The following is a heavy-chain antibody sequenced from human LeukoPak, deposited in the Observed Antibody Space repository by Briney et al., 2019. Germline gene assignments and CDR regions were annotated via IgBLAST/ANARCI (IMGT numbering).Heavy chain of an antibody. CDR1: GFTFSSYA. D-gene: IGHD4-17*01. Sequence: GRSLRLSCAASGFTFSSYAMLWVRQAPGKGLEWVAVISYDGSNKYYADSVKGRFTISRDNSKNTLYLQMNSLRAEDTAVYYCARDKYPSRDYGDPYYYYYGMDVWGQGTTVTVSS. CDR2: ISYDGSNK. J-gene: IGHJ6*02. CDR3: ARDKYPSRDYGDPYYYYYGMDV. V-gene: IGHV3-30-3*01.